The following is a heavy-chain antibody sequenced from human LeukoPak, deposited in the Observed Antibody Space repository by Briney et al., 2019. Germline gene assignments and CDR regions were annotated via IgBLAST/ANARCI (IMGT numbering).Heavy chain of an antibody. CDR1: GFTFSSYG. Sequence: GVSLRLSCATSGFTFSSYGFHWVRQAPVKGLEWVAVIWFDGSKRHYADSVKGRFTISRDDSKNTVYLQMDSLRAEDTAMYYCARDRGDYSDYSDFFDAWGQGILVTVSS. CDR2: IWFDGSKR. V-gene: IGHV3-33*01. CDR3: ARDRGDYSDYSDFFDA. J-gene: IGHJ4*02. D-gene: IGHD4-11*01.